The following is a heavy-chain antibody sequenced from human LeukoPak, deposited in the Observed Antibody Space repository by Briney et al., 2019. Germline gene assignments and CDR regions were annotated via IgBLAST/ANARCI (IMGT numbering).Heavy chain of an antibody. CDR2: ITSAGENT. Sequence: GGSLRLSCAASEFTFSIYAMSWVRQAPGKGLEWVSSITSAGENTFYTGSVKGRFTISRDNSKNTLYLQMNSLRAEDTAVYYCAKDKGRYLDYYFDYWGQGTLVTVSS. J-gene: IGHJ4*02. V-gene: IGHV3-23*01. CDR3: AKDKGRYLDYYFDY. CDR1: EFTFSIYA. D-gene: IGHD2-15*01.